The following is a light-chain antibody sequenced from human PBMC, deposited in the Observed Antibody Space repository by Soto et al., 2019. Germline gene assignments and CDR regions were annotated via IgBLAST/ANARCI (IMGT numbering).Light chain of an antibody. CDR3: QSYDSSLSGRV. Sequence: QSVLTQPPSVSGAPGQRVTISCTGSSSNIGAGYDVHWYQQLPGTAPKLLISGNSNRPSGVPDRFSGSKSGTSASLAITGLQAEDEADYSCQSYDSSLSGRVFGTGTKLTVL. V-gene: IGLV1-40*01. CDR1: SSNIGAGYD. CDR2: GNS. J-gene: IGLJ1*01.